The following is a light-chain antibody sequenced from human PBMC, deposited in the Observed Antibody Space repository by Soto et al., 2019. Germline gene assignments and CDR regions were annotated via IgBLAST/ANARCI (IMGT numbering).Light chain of an antibody. V-gene: IGKV3-20*01. Sequence: EIVLTQSPGTLSLSPGERATLSCRASQSVTNNFLAWYQQKPGQAPRLLIYGASSRATGIPERFSDSGSGTDFTLTISRLEPEDFAVYFCQQYGSSPPIYTFGQGTKLEI. CDR3: QQYGSSPPIYT. CDR1: QSVTNNF. CDR2: GAS. J-gene: IGKJ2*01.